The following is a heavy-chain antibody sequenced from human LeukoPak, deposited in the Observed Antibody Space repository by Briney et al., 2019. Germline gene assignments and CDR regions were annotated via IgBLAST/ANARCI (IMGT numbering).Heavy chain of an antibody. CDR2: TYHSGST. D-gene: IGHD5-24*01. CDR1: GGSISSSYW. CDR3: ARMGDGYNRRDFDY. Sequence: PSGTLSLTCAVSGGSISSSYWWSWVRQPPGKGLEWIGETYHSGSTNYNPSLKSRVTISVDKSKNQFSLKLNSVTAADTAVYYCARMGDGYNRRDFDYWGQGTLVSVSS. J-gene: IGHJ4*02. V-gene: IGHV4-4*02.